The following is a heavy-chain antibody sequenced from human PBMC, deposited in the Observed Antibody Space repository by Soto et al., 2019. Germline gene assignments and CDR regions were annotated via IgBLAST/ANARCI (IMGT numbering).Heavy chain of an antibody. D-gene: IGHD3-22*01. Sequence: PVHSQKISCERCGYSFTSYWICRERQMPGKGLEWMGIIYPGDSDTRYSPSFQGQVTISADKSISTAYLQWSSLKASDTAMYYCARSTYYYDSSDRDYYGMDVWGQGTTVTVSS. CDR2: IYPGDSDT. J-gene: IGHJ6*02. CDR1: GYSFTSYW. CDR3: ARSTYYYDSSDRDYYGMDV. V-gene: IGHV5-51*01.